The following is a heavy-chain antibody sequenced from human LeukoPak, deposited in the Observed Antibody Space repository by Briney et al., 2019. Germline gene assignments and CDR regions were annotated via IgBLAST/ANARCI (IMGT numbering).Heavy chain of an antibody. J-gene: IGHJ4*02. CDR3: ARVGGSS. D-gene: IGHD2-2*01. CDR1: GFTFSIHA. V-gene: IGHV3-23*01. Sequence: GGSLRLSCAASGFTFSIHAMSWVRQAPGKGLEWVSGISESGSNTYYADSVKGRFTISRDNAKNTLYLQMNSLRAEDTAVYYCARVGGSSWGQGTLVTVSS. CDR2: ISESGSNT.